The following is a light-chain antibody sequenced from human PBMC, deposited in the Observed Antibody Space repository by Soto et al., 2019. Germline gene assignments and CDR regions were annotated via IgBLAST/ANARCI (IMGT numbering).Light chain of an antibody. CDR2: DVT. CDR1: SSDVGYYNY. Sequence: QSVLTQPPSASGSPGQSVTISCSGTSSDVGYYNYVSWYQQHSGRAPELMIYDVTKRPSGVPDRFSGYKSGNTAYLTVSGLQDEDEADYYCSSHAVSAEVFVGGTKLTVL. J-gene: IGLJ2*01. V-gene: IGLV2-8*01. CDR3: SSHAVSAEV.